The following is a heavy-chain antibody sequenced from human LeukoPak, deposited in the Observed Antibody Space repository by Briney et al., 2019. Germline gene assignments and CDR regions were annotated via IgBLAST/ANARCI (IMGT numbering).Heavy chain of an antibody. CDR1: GFTFSNYW. V-gene: IGHV3-74*01. D-gene: IGHD1-26*01. CDR3: ARAVYSGSYLGY. CDR2: INNDGSST. J-gene: IGHJ4*02. Sequence: PGRSLRLSCAASGFTFSNYWMHWVRHAPGKGLGWVSRINNDGSSTSYADSVKGRFTISRDNARNTLYLQMNSLRAEDTAVYYCARAVYSGSYLGYWGQGTLVTVSS.